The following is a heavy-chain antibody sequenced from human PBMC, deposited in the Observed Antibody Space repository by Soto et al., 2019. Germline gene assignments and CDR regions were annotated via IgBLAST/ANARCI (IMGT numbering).Heavy chain of an antibody. Sequence: QVQLVQSGAEVKKPGASVKVSCKASGYTFTSYGISWVRQAPGQGLEWMGWISAYNGNTNYAQKLQGRVTMTTDTSTSTAVIDLRTLRTYDTAVYYCVRGMGAYDMLTDFCDYWGHGTLGTVS. CDR2: ISAYNGNT. J-gene: IGHJ4*01. CDR1: GYTFTSYG. CDR3: VRGMGAYDMLTDFCDY. D-gene: IGHD3-9*01. V-gene: IGHV1-18*04.